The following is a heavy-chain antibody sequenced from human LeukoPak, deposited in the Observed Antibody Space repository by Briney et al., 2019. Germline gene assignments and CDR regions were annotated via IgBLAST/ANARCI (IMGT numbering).Heavy chain of an antibody. J-gene: IGHJ4*02. CDR3: AKRSYDSSGPTD. CDR2: ITGDGRST. V-gene: IGHV3-43*02. Sequence: GGSLRLSCAAPGFTFHLYAMHWVRLVPGKGLERVSLITGDGRSTYYAYSVKGRFTISRDNSKNSLYLQMNSLRTEDTALYYCAKRSYDSSGPTDWGQGTLVTVSS. CDR1: GFTFHLYA. D-gene: IGHD3-22*01.